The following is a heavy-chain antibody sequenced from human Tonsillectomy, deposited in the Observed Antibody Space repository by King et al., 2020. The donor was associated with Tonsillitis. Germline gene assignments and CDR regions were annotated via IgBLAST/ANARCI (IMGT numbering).Heavy chain of an antibody. CDR2: INHSGST. V-gene: IGHV4-34*01. D-gene: IGHD6-13*01. J-gene: IGHJ4*02. CDR1: GGSFSGYY. CDR3: ARNSGRPHGEQQLVLFDY. Sequence: VQLQQWGAGLLKPSETLSLTCAVYGGSFSGYYWSWIRQPPGKGLEWIGEINHSGSTNYNPSLKSRVTISVDTSKNQFSLKLSSVTAADTAVYYCARNSGRPHGEQQLVLFDYWGQGTLVTVSS.